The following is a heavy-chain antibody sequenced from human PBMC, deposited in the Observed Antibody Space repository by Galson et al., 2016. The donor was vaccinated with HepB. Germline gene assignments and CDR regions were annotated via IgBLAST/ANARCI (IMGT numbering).Heavy chain of an antibody. CDR3: VRDTWKWGYNYASYASDI. D-gene: IGHD5-18*01. V-gene: IGHV3-53*01. CDR2: IHIGGST. CDR1: GFSVSSNY. Sequence: SLRLSCAASGFSVSSNYMSWVRQTPGKGLEWVSVIHIGGSTYYGDSVKGRVTISRDNSKNTVYLQMNSLRAEDTAVYFWVRDTWKWGYNYASYASDIWGRGTMVTVSS. J-gene: IGHJ3*02.